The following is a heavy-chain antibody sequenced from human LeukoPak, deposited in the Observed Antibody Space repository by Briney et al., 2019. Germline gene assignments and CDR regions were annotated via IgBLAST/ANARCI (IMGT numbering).Heavy chain of an antibody. CDR3: ARHSRITIFGVEDY. CDR2: IDPGDFDT. J-gene: IGHJ4*02. Sequence: GESLKISGKGSGYSFTSYWIGWVRQMPGKGLEWMGIIDPGDFDTSYSPSFQGQVTISADKSITTTYLQWSSLKASDTAMYYCARHSRITIFGVEDYWGQGTLVTVSS. CDR1: GYSFTSYW. D-gene: IGHD3-3*01. V-gene: IGHV5-51*01.